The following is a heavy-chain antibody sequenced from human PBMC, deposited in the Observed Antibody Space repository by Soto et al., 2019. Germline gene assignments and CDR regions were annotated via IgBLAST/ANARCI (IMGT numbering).Heavy chain of an antibody. CDR3: ARQRTTVVTQAYFAH. Sequence: PSETLSLTCIVSGESISSSSYYWGWIRQPPGTGLEWIGSIYYSGRTYYNPSFKSRVTISIDTSKNQFSLKLSSVTATDTAVYYCARQRTTVVTQAYFAHLGQGALVTVSS. D-gene: IGHD2-21*02. J-gene: IGHJ4*02. CDR1: GESISSSSYY. V-gene: IGHV4-39*01. CDR2: IYYSGRT.